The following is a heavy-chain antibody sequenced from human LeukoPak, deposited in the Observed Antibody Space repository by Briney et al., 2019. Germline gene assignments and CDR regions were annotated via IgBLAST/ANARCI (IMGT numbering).Heavy chain of an antibody. J-gene: IGHJ6*02. Sequence: PSETLSLTCAVYGGSFSGYYWSWIRQPPGKGLEWIGEINHSGSTYYNPSLKSRVTISVDRSKNQFSLKLSSVTAADTAVYYCARADDYEGMDVWGQGTTVTVSS. CDR3: ARADDYEGMDV. CDR1: GGSFSGYY. CDR2: INHSGST. V-gene: IGHV4-34*01.